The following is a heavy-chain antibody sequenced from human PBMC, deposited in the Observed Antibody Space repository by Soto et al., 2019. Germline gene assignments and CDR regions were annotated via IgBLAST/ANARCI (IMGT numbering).Heavy chain of an antibody. Sequence: QVQLQESGPGLVKPSETLSLTCTVSGGSISSYYWSWIRQPPGKGLEWIGYIYYSGSTNYNPSLKSRVTISVDTSKNQFSLKLSSVTAADTAVYYCARHVGAAHYFDYWGQGTLVTVSS. V-gene: IGHV4-59*08. CDR1: GGSISSYY. D-gene: IGHD6-6*01. CDR3: ARHVGAAHYFDY. J-gene: IGHJ4*02. CDR2: IYYSGST.